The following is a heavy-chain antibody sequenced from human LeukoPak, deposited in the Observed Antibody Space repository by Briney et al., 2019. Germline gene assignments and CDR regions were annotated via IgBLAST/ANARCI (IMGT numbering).Heavy chain of an antibody. J-gene: IGHJ4*02. V-gene: IGHV3-7*03. CDR2: INTDGSEI. Sequence: GGSLRLSCAASRFSFSSYWVSWVRQAPVKGLEWVANINTDGSEIYYVDSVKGRFTISRDNAKNSLYLQMSSLSGEDTAIYYCVRGIDYWGQGTLVTVSP. CDR1: RFSFSSYW. CDR3: VRGIDY.